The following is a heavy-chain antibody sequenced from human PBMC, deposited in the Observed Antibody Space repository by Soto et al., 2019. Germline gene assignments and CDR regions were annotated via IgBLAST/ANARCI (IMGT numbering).Heavy chain of an antibody. CDR2: IYYSGST. J-gene: IGHJ6*02. D-gene: IGHD3-10*01. CDR3: AREGPYYYGSGSYGYYGMDV. Sequence: SETLSLTCTVSGGSISSGDYYWSWIRQPPGKGLEWIGYIYYSGSTYYNPSLKSRVTISVDTSKNQFSLKLSSVTAADTAVYYCAREGPYYYGSGSYGYYGMDVWGQGTTVTVS. V-gene: IGHV4-30-4*01. CDR1: GGSISSGDYY.